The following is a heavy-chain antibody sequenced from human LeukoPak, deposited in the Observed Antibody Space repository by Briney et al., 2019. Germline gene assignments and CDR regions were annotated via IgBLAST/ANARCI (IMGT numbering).Heavy chain of an antibody. Sequence: GASVKVSCKASGYTFTGYYMHWVRQAPGQGLEWMGWISAYNGNTNYAQKLQGRVTMTTDTSTSTAYMELRSLRSDDTAVYYCARGAVVTAMGGYYYMDVWGKGTTVTVSS. CDR3: ARGAVVTAMGGYYYMDV. D-gene: IGHD5-18*01. CDR2: ISAYNGNT. CDR1: GYTFTGYY. V-gene: IGHV1-18*04. J-gene: IGHJ6*03.